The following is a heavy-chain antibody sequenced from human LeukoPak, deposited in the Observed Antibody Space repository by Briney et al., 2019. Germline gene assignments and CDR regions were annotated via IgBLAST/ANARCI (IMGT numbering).Heavy chain of an antibody. CDR2: INPNSGGT. Sequence: ASVKVSCKASGYTFTGYYMHWVRQAPGQGLEWMGWINPNSGGTNYAQKFQGRVTMTRDTSISTAYMELSRLRSDGTAVYYCARDGSGSYYYYYYMDVWGKGTTVTISS. CDR1: GYTFTGYY. CDR3: ARDGSGSYYYYYYMDV. J-gene: IGHJ6*03. V-gene: IGHV1-2*02. D-gene: IGHD3-10*01.